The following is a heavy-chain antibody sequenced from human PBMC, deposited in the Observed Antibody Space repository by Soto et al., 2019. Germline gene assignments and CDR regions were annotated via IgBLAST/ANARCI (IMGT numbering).Heavy chain of an antibody. V-gene: IGHV4-59*12. J-gene: IGHJ1*01. CDR3: ARTRRYYYDSSGSSYFQH. D-gene: IGHD3-22*01. Sequence: SETLSLTCTVSGAPITINYWSWIRQAPGKGLEWIGYIYYSGSTTYNPSLKSRVTISVDTSKNQFSLKLSSVTAADTAVYYCARTRRYYYDSSGSSYFQHWGQGTLVTVSS. CDR1: GAPITINY. CDR2: IYYSGST.